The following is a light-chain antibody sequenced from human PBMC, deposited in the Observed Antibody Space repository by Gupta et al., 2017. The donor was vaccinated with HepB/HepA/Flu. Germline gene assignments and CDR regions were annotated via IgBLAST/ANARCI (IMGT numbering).Light chain of an antibody. CDR3: SSYAGSNSPSV. J-gene: IGLJ1*01. V-gene: IGLV2-8*01. CDR2: EVS. Sequence: QSALPQPPSSSAPPRQPVTITSSGTSSDDGGYNHVYWYQQHPDKAPKLLIYEVSKRPSGVSDRFSGSKSGNTASLTVSGLRAEDEADYYCSSYAGSNSPSVFGTGTKVTVL. CDR1: SSDDGGYNH.